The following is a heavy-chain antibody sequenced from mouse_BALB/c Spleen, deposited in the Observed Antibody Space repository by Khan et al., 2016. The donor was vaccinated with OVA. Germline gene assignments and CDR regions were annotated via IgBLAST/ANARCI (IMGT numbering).Heavy chain of an antibody. CDR1: GFTITDTY. J-gene: IGHJ3*01. CDR2: IDPPNDDS. CDR3: ATRYGNPFAF. V-gene: IGHV14-3*02. D-gene: IGHD2-1*01. Sequence: VQLKQSGAELVKPGASVKLSCSASGFTITDTYIHWMKQRPEQGLEWIGRIDPPNDDSKYGPKFQAKATLTADTSSNTAYLQLSSLTSEDTAVYYCATRYGNPFAFWGQGTLVSVSA.